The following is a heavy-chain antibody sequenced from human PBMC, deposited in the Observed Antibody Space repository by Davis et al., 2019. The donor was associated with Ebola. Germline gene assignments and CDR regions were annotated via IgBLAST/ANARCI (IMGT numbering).Heavy chain of an antibody. J-gene: IGHJ6*02. Sequence: SETLSLTCTVSGGSISSYYWSWIRQPPGKGLEWIGYIYYSGSTNYNPSLKSRVTISVDTSKNQFSLKLSSVTAADTAAYYCARETTVTTSGYYGMDVWGQGTTVTVSS. D-gene: IGHD4-11*01. CDR2: IYYSGST. V-gene: IGHV4-59*12. CDR1: GGSISSYY. CDR3: ARETTVTTSGYYGMDV.